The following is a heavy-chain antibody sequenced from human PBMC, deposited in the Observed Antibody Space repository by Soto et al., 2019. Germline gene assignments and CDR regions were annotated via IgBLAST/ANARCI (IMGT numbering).Heavy chain of an antibody. CDR2: FDPEDGET. V-gene: IGHV1-24*01. J-gene: IGHJ4*01. CDR3: ATFRFVTGWYLAEY. CDR1: GYTLTELS. D-gene: IGHD6-19*01. Sequence: ASVKVSCKVSGYTLTELSMHWVRQAPGKGLEWMGGFDPEDGETIYAQKFQGRVTMTEDTSTDTAYMELSSLRSEDTAVYYCATFRFVTGWYLAEYWGQRSLVNVSS.